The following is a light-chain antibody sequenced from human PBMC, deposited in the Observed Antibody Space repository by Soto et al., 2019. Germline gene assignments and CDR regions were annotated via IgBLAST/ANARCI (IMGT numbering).Light chain of an antibody. CDR3: QQTDSFPRT. CDR1: QSISSY. Sequence: IHMTQSPSSLSASVGHRVTITCRASQSISSYLNWYQHKQGKAPKLLIYAASSLQTGVPSRFSGSRYGTDFDLTISSLQSDDFATYYCQQTDSFPRTFGQGTKVDIK. V-gene: IGKV1-39*01. CDR2: AAS. J-gene: IGKJ1*01.